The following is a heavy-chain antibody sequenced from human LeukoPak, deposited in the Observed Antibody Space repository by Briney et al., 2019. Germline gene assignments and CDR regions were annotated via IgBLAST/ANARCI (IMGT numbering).Heavy chain of an antibody. J-gene: IGHJ5*02. D-gene: IGHD3-16*01. CDR3: ARAGGTIEGFDP. V-gene: IGHV4-34*01. CDR2: INHSGST. CDR1: GGSFSGYY. Sequence: SETLSLTCAVYGGSFSGYYWSGIRQPPGKGLEWIGEINHSGSTNYNPSLKSRVTISVDTSKNQFSLKLSSVTAADTAVYYCARAGGTIEGFDPWGQGTLVTVSS.